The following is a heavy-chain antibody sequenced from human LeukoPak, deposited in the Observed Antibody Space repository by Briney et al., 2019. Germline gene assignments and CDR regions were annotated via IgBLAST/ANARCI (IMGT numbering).Heavy chain of an antibody. Sequence: PGGSLRLSCAASGFTFSSYTMSWVRQAPGEGLEWVSTTTGSGGTTYYADSVKGRFTISRDNSKNTLDLQMNSLRAEDTAVYYCAKARRLQPFDPWGQGTLVTVSS. CDR3: AKARRLQPFDP. CDR1: GFTFSSYT. J-gene: IGHJ5*02. D-gene: IGHD2-15*01. V-gene: IGHV3-23*01. CDR2: TTGSGGTT.